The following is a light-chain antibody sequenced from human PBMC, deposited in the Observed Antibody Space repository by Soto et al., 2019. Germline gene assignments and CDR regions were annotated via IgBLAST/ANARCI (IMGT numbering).Light chain of an antibody. CDR2: AAS. J-gene: IGKJ4*01. V-gene: IGKV1-27*01. CDR1: QGIGNF. Sequence: IQMTQSPSSVSTSVGDTVTITCRASQGIGNFLAWYQQKPGDVPKLLIYAASTVQSGGPSRFSGSGSGTDFTLTISSLQPEDVATYFCHRYNSVPLTFGGGTKVDIK. CDR3: HRYNSVPLT.